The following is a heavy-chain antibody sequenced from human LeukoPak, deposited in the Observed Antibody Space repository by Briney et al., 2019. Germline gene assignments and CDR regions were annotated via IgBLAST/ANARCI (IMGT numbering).Heavy chain of an antibody. V-gene: IGHV4-34*01. Sequence: SETLSLTCGVYGGPFSDHYWSWIRQTPGKGLEWIGEINHSGSTNYNPSLKSRVTISVDTSKNQFSLKLSSVTAADTAVYYCARVTADAFVIWGQGTMVTVSS. J-gene: IGHJ3*02. CDR2: INHSGST. CDR1: GGPFSDHY. CDR3: ARVTADAFVI.